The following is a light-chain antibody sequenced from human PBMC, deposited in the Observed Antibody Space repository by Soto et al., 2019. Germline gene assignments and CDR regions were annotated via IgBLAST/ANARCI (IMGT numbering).Light chain of an antibody. J-gene: IGLJ1*01. Sequence: ALTQPASVSGSPGQSITISCTGTSSDVGGYNYVSWYQQHPGKAPKLMIYDVSNRPSGVSNRFSGSKSGNTASRTISGLQAEDEADYYCSSYTSSSTLIFGTGTKVT. CDR2: DVS. CDR1: SSDVGGYNY. V-gene: IGLV2-14*01. CDR3: SSYTSSSTLI.